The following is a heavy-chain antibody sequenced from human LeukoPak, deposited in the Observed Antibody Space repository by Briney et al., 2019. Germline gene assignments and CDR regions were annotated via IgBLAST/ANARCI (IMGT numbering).Heavy chain of an antibody. CDR2: AYNSGST. V-gene: IGHV4-61*01. Sequence: SETLSLTCSVSGDSVSSDSYYWSWIRQPPGKGLEWIGYAYNSGSTNYNPSLKSRITISVETSKNQFSLKLNSVTAADTAVYYCARSPSSGRAVFDIWGQGTMATVSS. CDR1: GDSVSSDSYY. CDR3: ARSPSSGRAVFDI. D-gene: IGHD5-12*01. J-gene: IGHJ3*02.